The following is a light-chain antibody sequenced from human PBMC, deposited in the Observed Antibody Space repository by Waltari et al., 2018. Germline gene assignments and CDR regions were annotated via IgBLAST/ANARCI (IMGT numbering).Light chain of an antibody. CDR2: GAS. V-gene: IGKV1-39*01. CDR3: QQSYSTPYT. J-gene: IGKJ2*01. Sequence: DIQMTQSPSSLSASVGDRVTITCRASQNIDTYLNWYQQKPGKAPTFLIYGASRLHRGVPTKFSGSGSGTEFTLTISSLQPEDFATYYCQQSYSTPYTFGQGTKVDI. CDR1: QNIDTY.